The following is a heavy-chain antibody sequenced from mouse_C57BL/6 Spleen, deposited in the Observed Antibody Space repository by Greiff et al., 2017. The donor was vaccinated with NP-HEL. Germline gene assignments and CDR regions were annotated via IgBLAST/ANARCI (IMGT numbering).Heavy chain of an antibody. D-gene: IGHD1-1*01. J-gene: IGHJ3*01. CDR2: ISSGSSTI. V-gene: IGHV5-17*01. CDR1: GFTFSDYG. CDR3: ARPRYYGGFAY. Sequence: EVKLVESGGGLVKPGGSLKLSCAASGFTFSDYGMHWVRQAPEKGLEWVAYISSGSSTIYYADTVKGRFTISRDNAKNNLFLQRTSLRSEDTAMCYCARPRYYGGFAYWGQGTLVTVAA.